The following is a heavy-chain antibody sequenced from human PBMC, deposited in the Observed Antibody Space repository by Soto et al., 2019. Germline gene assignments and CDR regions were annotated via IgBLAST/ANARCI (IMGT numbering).Heavy chain of an antibody. D-gene: IGHD4-4*01. J-gene: IGHJ4*02. CDR3: ARDVRSNYAGTALYYFDY. CDR2: IWYDGSNK. CDR1: GFTFSSYG. Sequence: GGSLRLSCAASGFTFSSYGMHWVRQAPGKGLEWVAVIWYDGSNKYYADSVKGRFTISRDNSKNTLYLQMNSLRAEDTAVYYCARDVRSNYAGTALYYFDYWGQGT. V-gene: IGHV3-33*01.